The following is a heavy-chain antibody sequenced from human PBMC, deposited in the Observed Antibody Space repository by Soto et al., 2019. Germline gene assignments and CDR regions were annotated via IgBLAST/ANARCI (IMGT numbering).Heavy chain of an antibody. J-gene: IGHJ4*02. V-gene: IGHV3-15*01. CDR1: GFTFADAW. CDR3: TTGLSNGYYNFDY. Sequence: EMPLVESGGGLVKPGGSLRLSCAASGFTFADAWMSWVRQAPGRGLEWVGRIKREADGGTTDYAAPVKGRTTISRDDSKNTLYRQMNSLKTEDTAVYYCTTGLSNGYYNFDYWGQGTPVTVSS. D-gene: IGHD3-22*01. CDR2: IKREADGGTT.